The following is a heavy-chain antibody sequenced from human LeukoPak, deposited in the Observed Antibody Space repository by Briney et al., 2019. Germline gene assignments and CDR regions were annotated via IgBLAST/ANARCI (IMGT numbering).Heavy chain of an antibody. CDR1: GFTFSNYG. Sequence: GGSLRLSCAASGFTFSNYGMHWVRQAPGKGLEWVAFIRYDGSNKYFADSLKGRFTISRDNAKNSLYLQMNSLRAEDTAVYYCAREVGIGYFDYWGQGALVTVSS. CDR3: AREVGIGYFDY. J-gene: IGHJ4*02. V-gene: IGHV3-30*02. CDR2: IRYDGSNK. D-gene: IGHD2-21*01.